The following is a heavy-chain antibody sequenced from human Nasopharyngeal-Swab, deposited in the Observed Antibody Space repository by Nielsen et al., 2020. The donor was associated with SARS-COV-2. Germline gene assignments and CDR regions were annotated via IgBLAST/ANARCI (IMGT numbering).Heavy chain of an antibody. Sequence: GESLKISCAVSGFTLSSYAMSWVRQAPGKGLEWVSAISNSGGTTFYADSVKGRFTLSRDNAKNSLYLQMNSLRAEDTALYYCARDGVNYYDYWGQGTLVTVSS. CDR2: ISNSGGTT. CDR1: GFTLSSYA. D-gene: IGHD2-8*01. CDR3: ARDGVNYYDY. J-gene: IGHJ4*02. V-gene: IGHV3-23*01.